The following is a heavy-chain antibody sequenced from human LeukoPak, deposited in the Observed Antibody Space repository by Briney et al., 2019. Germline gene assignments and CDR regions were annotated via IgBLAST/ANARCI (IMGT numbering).Heavy chain of an antibody. D-gene: IGHD1-26*01. CDR3: ARVRGSGSYPDAFDI. CDR1: GGSISSGNYY. CDR2: IYYSGST. Sequence: PSETLTLTCTVSGGSISSGNYYWVWIRQPPGKGLEWIGYIYYSGSTYYNPSLKSRVTISVDTSKNQFSLKLSSVTAADTAVYYCARVRGSGSYPDAFDIWGQGTMVTVSS. J-gene: IGHJ3*02. V-gene: IGHV4-30-4*08.